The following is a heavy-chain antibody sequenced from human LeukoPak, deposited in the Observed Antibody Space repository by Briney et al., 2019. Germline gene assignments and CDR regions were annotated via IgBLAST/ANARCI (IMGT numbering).Heavy chain of an antibody. CDR2: ISSTGRTI. D-gene: IGHD3-22*01. CDR3: AKRHGLIDTRHFDY. V-gene: IGHV3-23*01. J-gene: IGHJ4*02. Sequence: GGSLRLSCAAFGFTFTNYGFSWVRQVPGKGLEWVSAISSTGRTIYYAESVKGRFTISRDGSKNTVYPQMNSLRAEDTAVYYCAKRHGLIDTRHFDYWGQGTLVTISS. CDR1: GFTFTNYG.